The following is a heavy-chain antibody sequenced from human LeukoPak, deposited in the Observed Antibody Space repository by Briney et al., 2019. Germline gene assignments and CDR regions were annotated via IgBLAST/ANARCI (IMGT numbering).Heavy chain of an antibody. J-gene: IGHJ4*02. CDR1: GFTFSHYA. V-gene: IGHV3-30*18. CDR2: ISYDGSNK. Sequence: GGSLRLSCAASGFTFSHYAMHWVRQASGKGLEWVAVISYDGSNKYYADSVKGRFTISRDNSQNTLFLQMNSLRVEDTAVYYCAKVTSGYSYGFPFDYWGQGTLVTVSS. CDR3: AKVTSGYSYGFPFDY. D-gene: IGHD5-18*01.